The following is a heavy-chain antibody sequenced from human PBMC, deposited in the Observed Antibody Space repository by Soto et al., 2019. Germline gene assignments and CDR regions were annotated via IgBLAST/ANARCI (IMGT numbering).Heavy chain of an antibody. D-gene: IGHD6-25*01. J-gene: IGHJ6*02. CDR1: GFKFDDYA. V-gene: IGHV3-9*01. CDR2: VSWESGSI. CDR3: VKETATTASGLSQRHAMDF. Sequence: EVQLVESGGGLVQPGRSLRLSCAASGFKFDDYAMHWVRQAPGKGLEWISGVSWESGSISYADSVKGRFTIARDNAQRCLYLQMNSLRVEDTALYYCVKETATTASGLSQRHAMDFWGQGTTVTVSS.